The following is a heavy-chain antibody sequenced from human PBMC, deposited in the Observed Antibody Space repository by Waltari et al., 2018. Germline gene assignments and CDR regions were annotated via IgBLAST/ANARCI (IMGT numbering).Heavy chain of an antibody. CDR3: VRGLDYDSSGYPTPFDY. D-gene: IGHD3-22*01. CDR1: GFTFSSYS. V-gene: IGHV3-48*04. Sequence: EVQLVESGGGLVQPGGSLRLSCAASGFTFSSYSMNWVRQAPGTGLEWVSYISSSSSTIYYADSVKGRFTISRDNAKNSLYLQMNSLRAEDTAVYYCVRGLDYDSSGYPTPFDYWGQGTLVTVSS. J-gene: IGHJ4*02. CDR2: ISSSSSTI.